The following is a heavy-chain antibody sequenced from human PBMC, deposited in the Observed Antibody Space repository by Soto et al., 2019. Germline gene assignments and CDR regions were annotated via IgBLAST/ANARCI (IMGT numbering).Heavy chain of an antibody. D-gene: IGHD1-26*01. CDR2: IIPILSIE. CDR3: ARAGSYVGYYYYGMDV. V-gene: IGHV1-69*02. Sequence: QVQLVQSGAEVKKPKYSVKVSCKASGGNASNNTISWVRQAPGQAHEWIGRIIPILSIENCAQKFQGRVRITADKSTSTAYMELSSLRSEDTAVYFCARAGSYVGYYYYGMDVWGQGTTVTVSS. J-gene: IGHJ6*02. CDR1: GGNASNNT.